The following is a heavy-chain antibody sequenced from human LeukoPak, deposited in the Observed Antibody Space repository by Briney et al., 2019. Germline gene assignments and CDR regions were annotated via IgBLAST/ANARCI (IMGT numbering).Heavy chain of an antibody. CDR3: AREAYCTNGVCYKGRLNWFDP. D-gene: IGHD2-8*01. V-gene: IGHV4-59*01. Sequence: PSETLSLTCTVSGGSISSYYWSWIRQPPGKGLEWIGYIYYSGSTNYNPSLKSRVTISVDTSKNQFSLKLSSVTAADTAVYYCAREAYCTNGVCYKGRLNWFDPWGQGALVTVS. CDR2: IYYSGST. J-gene: IGHJ5*02. CDR1: GGSISSYY.